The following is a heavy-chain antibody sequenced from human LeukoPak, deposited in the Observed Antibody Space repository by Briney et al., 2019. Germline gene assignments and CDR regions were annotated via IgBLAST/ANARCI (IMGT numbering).Heavy chain of an antibody. J-gene: IGHJ5*02. V-gene: IGHV1-18*01. D-gene: IGHD2-15*01. CDR3: ARGYCSGGGCYSVENWFDP. Sequence: ASVKVSCKASGYTFTSYGISWVRQAPGQGLEWMGWISAYNGNTNYAQKLQGRVTMTTDTSTSTAYMELRSLRSDDTAMYYCARGYCSGGGCYSVENWFDPWGQGTLVTVSS. CDR2: ISAYNGNT. CDR1: GYTFTSYG.